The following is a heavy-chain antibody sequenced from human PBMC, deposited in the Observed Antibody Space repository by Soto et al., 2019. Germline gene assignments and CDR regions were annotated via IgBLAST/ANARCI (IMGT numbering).Heavy chain of an antibody. V-gene: IGHV3-23*01. CDR1: GLTFSNYA. CDR2: ISGSGGST. J-gene: IGHJ1*01. CDR3: ADSPHLIPAAGTVAKYFQH. D-gene: IGHD6-13*01. Sequence: GGSLRLSCAASGLTFSNYAMTWVRQAPGKGLEWVSAISGSGGSTYYADSVKGRFTISRDNSKNTLYLQMNSLRAEDTAVYYSADSPHLIPAAGTVAKYFQHWGQGTLVTVSS.